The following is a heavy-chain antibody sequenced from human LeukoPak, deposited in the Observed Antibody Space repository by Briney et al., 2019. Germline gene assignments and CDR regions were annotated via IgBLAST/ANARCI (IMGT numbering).Heavy chain of an antibody. J-gene: IGHJ4*02. D-gene: IGHD3-10*01. V-gene: IGHV3-52*01. CDR3: VREPPILLWFGELSICFDY. CDR1: GFTFSSSW. CDR2: IKCDGSEK. Sequence: GGSLRLSCAASGFTFSSSWMHWVCQAPEKGLEWVADIKCDGSEKYYVDSVKGRLTISRDNAKNSLYLQVNSLRAEDMTVYCCVREPPILLWFGELSICFDYWGQGTLVTVSS.